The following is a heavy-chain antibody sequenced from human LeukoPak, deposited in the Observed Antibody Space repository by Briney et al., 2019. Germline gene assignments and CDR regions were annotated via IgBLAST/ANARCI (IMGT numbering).Heavy chain of an antibody. CDR2: INPNSGGT. CDR3: ARDGYNWNHFAY. D-gene: IGHD1-20*01. J-gene: IGHJ4*02. Sequence: ASVKVSCKASGGTFSSYAISWVRQAPGQGLEWMGWINPNSGGTNYAQKFQGRVTMTRDTSISTAYMELSRLRSDDTAVYYCARDGYNWNHFAYWGQGTLVTVSS. V-gene: IGHV1-2*02. CDR1: GGTFSSYA.